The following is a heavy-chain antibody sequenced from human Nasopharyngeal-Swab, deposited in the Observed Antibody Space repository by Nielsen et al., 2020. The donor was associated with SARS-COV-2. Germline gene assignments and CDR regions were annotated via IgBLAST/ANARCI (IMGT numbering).Heavy chain of an antibody. CDR2: IIPILGIA. Sequence: SSVKVSCKASGYTFTGYYMHWVRQAPGQGLEWMGRIIPILGIANYAQKFQGRVTITADKSTSTAYMELSSLRSEDTAVYYCASAMIVVGDAFDIWGQGTMVTVSS. CDR1: GYTFTGYY. CDR3: ASAMIVVGDAFDI. D-gene: IGHD3-22*01. J-gene: IGHJ3*02. V-gene: IGHV1-69*02.